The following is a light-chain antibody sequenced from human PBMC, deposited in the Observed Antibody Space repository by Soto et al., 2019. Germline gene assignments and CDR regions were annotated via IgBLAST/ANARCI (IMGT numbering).Light chain of an antibody. J-gene: IGKJ2*01. CDR3: QQYGSSPYT. V-gene: IGKV3-20*01. CDR1: QIVITNY. Sequence: EIVLTQSPGTLSLSPGERATLSCRASQIVITNYLAWYQQKPGQTPRLLIYSASSRATGIPDRFSGSGSGTDFTLTISRLEPEDFAVYYCQQYGSSPYTFGQGTKLEIK. CDR2: SAS.